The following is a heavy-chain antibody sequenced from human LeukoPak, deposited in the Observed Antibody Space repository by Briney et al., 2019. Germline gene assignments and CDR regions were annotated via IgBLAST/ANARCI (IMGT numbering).Heavy chain of an antibody. CDR3: ASDGMGSRDY. Sequence: PGGSLRLSCAVSGITFRSYWMSWVRQAPGTGLEWVANINEDGSEKYYVDSVKGRFTISRDNSKNSVYLQMNTLRAEDTAVYYCASDGMGSRDYWGQGTLVTVSS. J-gene: IGHJ4*02. CDR1: GITFRSYW. D-gene: IGHD1-14*01. V-gene: IGHV3-7*01. CDR2: INEDGSEK.